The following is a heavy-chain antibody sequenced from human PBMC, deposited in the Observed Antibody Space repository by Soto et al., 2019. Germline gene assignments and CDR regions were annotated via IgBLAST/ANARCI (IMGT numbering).Heavy chain of an antibody. CDR2: INAGSGNT. D-gene: IGHD3-3*02. Sequence: QAPLVPSGAEMKKPGASVKVSCKATGSTFSAYTMNWVRQAPGQSLEWMGWINAGSGNTKYSQNFQGRVSITRDTSASTVYMELTGLTSEDTAVYYCARDTETLGPRANDALDIWGQGTMVTVSS. V-gene: IGHV1-3*01. CDR1: GSTFSAYT. J-gene: IGHJ3*02. CDR3: ARDTETLGPRANDALDI.